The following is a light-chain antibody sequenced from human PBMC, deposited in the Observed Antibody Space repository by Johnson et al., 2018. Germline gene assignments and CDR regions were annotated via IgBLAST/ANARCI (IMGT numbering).Light chain of an antibody. V-gene: IGLV1-51*02. J-gene: IGLJ1*01. CDR3: GTWYRSLSAENV. Sequence: QSVLTQPPSVSAAPGQKVTISCSGSSSNIGNNYVSWYQQLPGTAPKLLIYENNKRPSGIPDRFSGSKFGTSATLGITGLQIGDEADYYCGTWYRSLSAENVFGTGTKVTVL. CDR2: ENN. CDR1: SSNIGNNY.